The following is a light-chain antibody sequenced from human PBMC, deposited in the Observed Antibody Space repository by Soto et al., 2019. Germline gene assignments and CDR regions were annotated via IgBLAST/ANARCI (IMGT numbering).Light chain of an antibody. V-gene: IGLV2-14*03. CDR3: ASYRSGPLYV. J-gene: IGLJ1*01. CDR1: SADVSTSNF. Sequence: QSALTQPASVSGSPGQSITISCTGISADVSTSNFVSWYQHHPGKGPRLILYDFTHRPSGISDRFSGSKSGDTASLTIPGLRAEDEADYYCASYRSGPLYVFGTGTKVTVL. CDR2: DFT.